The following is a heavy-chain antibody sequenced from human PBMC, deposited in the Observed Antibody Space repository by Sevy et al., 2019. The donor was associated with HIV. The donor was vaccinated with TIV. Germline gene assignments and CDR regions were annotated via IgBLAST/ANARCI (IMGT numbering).Heavy chain of an antibody. J-gene: IGHJ4*02. Sequence: GGCLRLSCTCSGFPLSTYWMHWVRQIPGKGLDWVCHVYQDGSVKQYADSVRGRFTISRDIVKNTVFLYMNSLRTDDTALYYCARSIGSSGGLWGQGTLVTVSS. CDR3: ARSIGSSGGL. V-gene: IGHV3-74*01. D-gene: IGHD6-6*01. CDR2: VYQDGSVK. CDR1: GFPLSTYW.